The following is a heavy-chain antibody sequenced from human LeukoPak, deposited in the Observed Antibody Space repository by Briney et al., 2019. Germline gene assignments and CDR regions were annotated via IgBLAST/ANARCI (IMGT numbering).Heavy chain of an antibody. D-gene: IGHD5-24*01. CDR1: GGSVSSGGYN. V-gene: IGHV4-61*08. J-gene: IGHJ5*01. CDR2: VSDSET. Sequence: SETLSLTCTVSGGSVSSGGYNWNWIRQPLGKGLEYIGFVSDSETHYNPSLRSRVTISLDTSKNQFSLKLTSVTAADTAISYCATDIIRSDGYNFDSWGQGTLVTVSS. CDR3: ATDIIRSDGYNFDS.